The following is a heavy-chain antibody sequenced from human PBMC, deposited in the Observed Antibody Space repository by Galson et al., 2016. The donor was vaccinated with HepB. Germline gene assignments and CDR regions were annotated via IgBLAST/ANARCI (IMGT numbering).Heavy chain of an antibody. CDR1: GGTVSTYA. J-gene: IGHJ6*02. V-gene: IGHV1-69*13. D-gene: IGHD2-21*01. Sequence: SVKVSCKASGGTVSTYAISWARRAPGQGLEWMGGIIPVFGPPNYARKFEGRVTITADESTSTVYMELNSLRSEDTAVYFCMLGSCSPRCYSHSPYYYYYGMDVWGQGTTVTVSS. CDR3: MLGSCSPRCYSHSPYYYYYGMDV. CDR2: IIPVFGPP.